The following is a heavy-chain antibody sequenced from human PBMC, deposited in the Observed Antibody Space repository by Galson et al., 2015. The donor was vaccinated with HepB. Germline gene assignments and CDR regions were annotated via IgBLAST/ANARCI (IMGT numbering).Heavy chain of an antibody. J-gene: IGHJ6*03. CDR3: AKYPSIAGAPDHNYYLDV. V-gene: IGHV3-23*01. CDR1: GFTVSSYA. D-gene: IGHD1-26*01. CDR2: ISLSGANT. Sequence: SLRLSCAASGFTVSSYAISWVRQAPGKGLEWVSTISLSGANTYYADFVKGRFTISRDNSKNTLFLQMYSLRAEGTAVYYCAKYPSIAGAPDHNYYLDVWGKGTTVTVSS.